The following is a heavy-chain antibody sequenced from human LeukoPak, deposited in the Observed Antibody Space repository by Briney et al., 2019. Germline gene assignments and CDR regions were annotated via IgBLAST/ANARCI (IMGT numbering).Heavy chain of an antibody. D-gene: IGHD3-10*01. J-gene: IGHJ4*02. Sequence: ASVKVSCKASGYTFTSYYMHWARQAPGQGLEWMGIINPSGGSTSYAQKFQGRVTMTRDTSTSTVCMELSSLRSEDTAVYYCARGAKTYYYGSGSYFFGYWGQGTLVTVSS. CDR3: ARGAKTYYYGSGSYFFGY. CDR1: GYTFTSYY. CDR2: INPSGGST. V-gene: IGHV1-46*01.